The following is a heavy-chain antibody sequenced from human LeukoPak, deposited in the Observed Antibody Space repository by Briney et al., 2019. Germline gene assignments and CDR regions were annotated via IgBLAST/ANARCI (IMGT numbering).Heavy chain of an antibody. Sequence: GGSLRLSCAASGFTFSSYGMRWVRQAPGKGLEWVAVISYDGSNKYYADSVKGRFTISRDRSKNSVYLQMNSLRPDDTALYYCAKDGGRYRFDFWGQGTMVTVSS. V-gene: IGHV3-30*18. CDR1: GFTFSSYG. D-gene: IGHD3-16*02. CDR2: ISYDGSNK. J-gene: IGHJ4*02. CDR3: AKDGGRYRFDF.